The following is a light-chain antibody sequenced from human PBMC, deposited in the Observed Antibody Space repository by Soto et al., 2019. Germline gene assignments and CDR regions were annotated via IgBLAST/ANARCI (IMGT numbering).Light chain of an antibody. Sequence: QAVVTQEPSLTVSPGGTVTLTCGSSTGAVTSNHHPYWFQQKAGQAPRTLIYDTSNTHSWTPARFSGSLLGDKAALTLSGAQPEDEAQYYCLLFYNAARVFGGGTKLTVL. CDR1: TGAVTSNHH. CDR3: LLFYNAARV. V-gene: IGLV7-46*01. J-gene: IGLJ2*01. CDR2: DTS.